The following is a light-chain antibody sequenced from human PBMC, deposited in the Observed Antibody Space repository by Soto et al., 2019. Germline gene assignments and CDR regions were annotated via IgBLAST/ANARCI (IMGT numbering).Light chain of an antibody. CDR3: QQLNRYPLT. CDR2: DAS. CDR1: QGISSY. J-gene: IGKJ4*01. V-gene: IGKV1-9*01. Sequence: IVLTQSPSTLSVSVGERATLTCRASQGISSYLAWYQQKPGKAPRLLIYDASTLPTGIPSRFSGSGSGTDFTLTSSSLEPEDFATYYCQQLNRYPLTFGGGTRLEIK.